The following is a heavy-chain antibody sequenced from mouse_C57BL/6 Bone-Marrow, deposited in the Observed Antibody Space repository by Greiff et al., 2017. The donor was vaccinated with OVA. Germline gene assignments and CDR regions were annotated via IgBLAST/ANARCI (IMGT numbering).Heavy chain of an antibody. V-gene: IGHV5-6*01. J-gene: IGHJ4*01. CDR2: ISSGGSYT. Sequence: EVQLQQSGGDLVKPGGSLKLSCAASGFTFSSYGMSWVRQTPDKRLEWVATISSGGSYTYYPDRVKGRFPISRDNAKKTLYLQMSSLKSEDTAMYYCARLRDFYAMDYWGQGTSVTVSS. CDR1: GFTFSSYG. CDR3: ARLRDFYAMDY.